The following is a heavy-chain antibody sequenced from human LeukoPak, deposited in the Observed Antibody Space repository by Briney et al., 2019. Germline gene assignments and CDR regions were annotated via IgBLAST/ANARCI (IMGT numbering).Heavy chain of an antibody. CDR2: ISSLSGTI. CDR1: GFTFSTYS. J-gene: IGHJ4*02. V-gene: IGHV3-48*01. D-gene: IGHD2-15*01. CDR3: ARDQGGGTSY. Sequence: GGSLRLSCAASGFTFSTYSMNWVRQAPGKGLEWVSYISSLSGTIYYADSVKGRFTISRVNAKNSLYLQMNSLRAEDTAIYYCARDQGGGTSYWGQGTLVTVSS.